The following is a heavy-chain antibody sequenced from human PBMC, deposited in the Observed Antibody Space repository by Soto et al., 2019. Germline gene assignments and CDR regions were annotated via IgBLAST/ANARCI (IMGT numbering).Heavy chain of an antibody. CDR3: ARSCITIFGVVIRRDLYYYGMDV. V-gene: IGHV1-69*13. D-gene: IGHD3-3*01. CDR2: IIPIFGTA. Sequence: SVKVSCKASGGTFSSYAISWVRQAPGQGLEWMGGIIPIFGTANYAQKFQGRVTITADESTSTAYMELSSLRSEDTAVYYCARSCITIFGVVIRRDLYYYGMDVWGQGTTVTVSS. CDR1: GGTFSSYA. J-gene: IGHJ6*02.